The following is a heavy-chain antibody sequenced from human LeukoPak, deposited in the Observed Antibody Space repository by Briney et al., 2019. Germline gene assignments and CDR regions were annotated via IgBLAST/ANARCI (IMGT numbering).Heavy chain of an antibody. V-gene: IGHV4-31*03. J-gene: IGHJ6*03. CDR3: ARTSRRLQWEGYYYYYYYMDV. Sequence: SETLSLTCTVSGGSISSGGHYWSWIRQHPGKGLEWIGYIYYSGSTYYNQSLKSRVTISVGTSKNQFSLKLSSVTAADTAVSYSARTSRRLQWEGYYYYYYYMDVWGKGTTVTVSS. CDR2: IYYSGST. CDR1: GGSISSGGHY. D-gene: IGHD5-24*01.